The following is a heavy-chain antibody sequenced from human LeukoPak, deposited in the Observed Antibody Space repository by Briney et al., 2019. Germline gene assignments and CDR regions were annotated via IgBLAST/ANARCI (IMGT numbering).Heavy chain of an antibody. V-gene: IGHV3-23*01. D-gene: IGHD3-22*01. J-gene: IGHJ4*02. CDR1: GFTFSTFA. Sequence: PGGSLGLSCAASGFTFSTFAMTWVRQAPGKGLEWVSTFSPDGIHYADSVKGRFAISRDDSMSTLFLQMNSLRAEDTAVYYCVSDRNYYDSSGPRLAYWGQGTLVTVSS. CDR3: VSDRNYYDSSGPRLAY. CDR2: FSPDGI.